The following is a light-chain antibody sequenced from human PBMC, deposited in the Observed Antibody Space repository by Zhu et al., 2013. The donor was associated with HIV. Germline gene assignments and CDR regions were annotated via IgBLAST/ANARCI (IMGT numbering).Light chain of an antibody. CDR2: LGS. V-gene: IGKV2-28*01. CDR1: QSLNSNGYNH. J-gene: IGKJ4*01. CDR3: MQALQTPL. Sequence: TQFPLSLAVTPGQPASISCRSSQSLNSNGYNHLDWYVQKPGQSPQLLIYLGSNRAFGVPDRFSGSGSGTDFTLQISRVEAEDAGVYYCMQALQTPLFGGGTKVEIK.